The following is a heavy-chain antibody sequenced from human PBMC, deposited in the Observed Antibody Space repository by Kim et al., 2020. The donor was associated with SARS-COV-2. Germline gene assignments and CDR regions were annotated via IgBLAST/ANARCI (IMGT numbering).Heavy chain of an antibody. CDR3: AKVLRFLEWHFDY. D-gene: IGHD3-3*01. CDR2: INPNSGGT. J-gene: IGHJ4*02. CDR1: GYTFTGYY. Sequence: ASVKVSCKASGYTFTGYYMHWVRQAPGQGLEWMGRINPNSGGTNYAQKFQGRVTMTRDTSISTAYMELSRLRSDDTAVYYCAKVLRFLEWHFDYWGQGTLVTVSS. V-gene: IGHV1-2*06.